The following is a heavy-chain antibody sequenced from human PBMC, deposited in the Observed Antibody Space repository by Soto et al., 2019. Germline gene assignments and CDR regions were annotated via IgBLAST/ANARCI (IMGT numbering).Heavy chain of an antibody. CDR3: ARFATGSTSSSWSHY. CDR2: IIPIFGTA. CDR1: GCTFSSYA. Sequence: SVKVSCKASGCTFSSYAIRWVRQAPGQGLEWMGGIIPIFGTANYAQKFQGRVTITADESTSTAYMELSSLRSEDTAVYYCARFATGSTSSSWSHYRGQGTLVTVSS. D-gene: IGHD6-13*01. V-gene: IGHV1-69*13. J-gene: IGHJ4*02.